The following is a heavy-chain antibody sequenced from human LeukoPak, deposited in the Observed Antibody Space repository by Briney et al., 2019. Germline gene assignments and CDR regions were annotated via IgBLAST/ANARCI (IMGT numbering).Heavy chain of an antibody. CDR3: ATTTSGSYPGAFDY. Sequence: ASVKVSCKASGYTFTSYGISWVRQAAGQGLEWMGWISAYIGNTNYAQKLQGRVTMTTDTSTSTAYMELRSLRSDDTAVYYCATTTSGSYPGAFDYWGQGILVTVSS. CDR2: ISAYIGNT. V-gene: IGHV1-18*01. D-gene: IGHD1-26*01. CDR1: GYTFTSYG. J-gene: IGHJ4*02.